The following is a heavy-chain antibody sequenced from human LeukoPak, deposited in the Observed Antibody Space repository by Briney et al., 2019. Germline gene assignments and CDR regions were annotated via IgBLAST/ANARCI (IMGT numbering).Heavy chain of an antibody. V-gene: IGHV4-34*01. CDR1: GGSFSGYY. CDR3: ASLYTSGWFDY. J-gene: IGHJ5*01. Sequence: SETLSLTCAVYGGSFSGYYWSWIRQPPGKGLEWIGEINHSGSTNYNPSLKSRVTISVDTSKNQFSLKLSSVTAADTAVYYCASLYTSGWFDYWGQGTLVTVPS. D-gene: IGHD6-19*01. CDR2: INHSGST.